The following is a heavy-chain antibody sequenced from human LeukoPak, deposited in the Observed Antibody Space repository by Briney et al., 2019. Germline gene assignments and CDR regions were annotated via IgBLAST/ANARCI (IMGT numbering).Heavy chain of an antibody. CDR2: IKQDGREK. D-gene: IGHD1-1*01. V-gene: IGHV3-7*04. CDR1: GFTFSSYC. J-gene: IGHJ5*02. Sequence: GGTLRLSCAASGFTFSSYCMSWVRQTPGKGLEWVANIKQDGREKYYVDSVKRRFTISRDNDKNSLHLQMNSLRAEDSAVYYGARYYNLNDVGWFYRWGKGTLVTVSS. CDR3: ARYYNLNDVGWFYR.